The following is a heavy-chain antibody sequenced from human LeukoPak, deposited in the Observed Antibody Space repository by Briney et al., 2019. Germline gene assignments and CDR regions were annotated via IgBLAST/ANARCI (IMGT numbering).Heavy chain of an antibody. D-gene: IGHD3-22*01. Sequence: GGPLRLSCAASGFTFSSYSMNWVGQAPGKGLEWGSYISSSSSTIYYADSVMGRFTISRDNAKNSLYLQMNSLRDEDTAVYYCARFPHYYDSSGYSFWGQGTLVTVSS. CDR1: GFTFSSYS. V-gene: IGHV3-48*02. CDR2: ISSSSSTI. CDR3: ARFPHYYDSSGYSF. J-gene: IGHJ4*02.